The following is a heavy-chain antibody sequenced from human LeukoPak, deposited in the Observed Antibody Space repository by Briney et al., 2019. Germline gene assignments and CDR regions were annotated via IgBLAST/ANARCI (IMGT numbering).Heavy chain of an antibody. Sequence: QPGGSLRLSCAASGFTFSTYAMSWVRQAPGKGLEWASAISGSGGNTYYADSVKGRFTISRDNSKNTLYLQLDSLRAEDTAVYCCAKDGTWIQLWYLNWGQGTLVTVSS. D-gene: IGHD5-18*01. J-gene: IGHJ4*02. CDR3: AKDGTWIQLWYLN. CDR1: GFTFSTYA. CDR2: ISGSGGNT. V-gene: IGHV3-23*01.